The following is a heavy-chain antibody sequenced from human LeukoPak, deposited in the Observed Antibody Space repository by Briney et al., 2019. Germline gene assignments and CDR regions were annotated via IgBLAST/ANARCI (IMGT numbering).Heavy chain of an antibody. V-gene: IGHV6-1*01. CDR1: GDSASSNSAA. D-gene: IGHD3-16*01. CDR2: TYYRSKWYN. Sequence: SQTLSLTCAISGDSASSNSAARNWVRQSPSRGLEWLGRTYYRSKWYNNYALSVKSRITIKPDTSKNQFSLQLNSVTPEDTAVYYCARLSFGAGGDFDCWGQGTLVTVSS. CDR3: ARLSFGAGGDFDC. J-gene: IGHJ4*02.